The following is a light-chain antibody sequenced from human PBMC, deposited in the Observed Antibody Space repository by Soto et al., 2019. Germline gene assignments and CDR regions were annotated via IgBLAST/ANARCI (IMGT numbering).Light chain of an antibody. V-gene: IGKV3-20*01. CDR3: QQYDSSPIT. J-gene: IGKJ5*01. CDR1: QYIHSRY. Sequence: EIVLTQSPGTLTGSARQRARLLCRCSQYIHSRYLAWYQQKPGQAHRLLIYGASTRATGIPDRFSGSGSGTDFTLTITPLEPDDFVVYFCQQYDSSPITFGQGTRLEIK. CDR2: GAS.